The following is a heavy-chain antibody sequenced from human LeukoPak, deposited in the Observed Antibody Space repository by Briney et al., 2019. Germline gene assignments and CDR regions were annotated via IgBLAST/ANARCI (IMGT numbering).Heavy chain of an antibody. CDR2: LSQSGSI. V-gene: IGHV4-34*01. Sequence: SETLSLTCAVYGGSFSEYYWSWIRQSPGKGLEWIAELSQSGSINYNPSLKSRVTISVDASKKQFSLKMSSVTAADTAMYYCARVPTGRNVVAAAARMGWNGAFDIWGQGTMVTVSS. CDR3: ARVPTGRNVVAAAARMGWNGAFDI. J-gene: IGHJ3*02. D-gene: IGHD2-2*01. CDR1: GGSFSEYY.